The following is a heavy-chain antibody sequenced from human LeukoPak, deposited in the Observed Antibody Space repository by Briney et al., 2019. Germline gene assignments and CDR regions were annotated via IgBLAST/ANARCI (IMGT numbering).Heavy chain of an antibody. Sequence: PSETLSLTCAVYGGSFSGYYWSWIRQPPGKGLEWIGEINHSGSTNYNPSLKSRVTISVDTSKNQFSLKPSSVTAADTAVYYCARGRLSSGWYGGLDYWGQGTLVTVSS. V-gene: IGHV4-34*01. J-gene: IGHJ4*02. CDR2: INHSGST. CDR1: GGSFSGYY. CDR3: ARGRLSSGWYGGLDY. D-gene: IGHD6-19*01.